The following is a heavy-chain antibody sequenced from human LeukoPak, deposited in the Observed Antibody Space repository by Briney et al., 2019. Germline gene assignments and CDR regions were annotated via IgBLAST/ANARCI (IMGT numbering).Heavy chain of an antibody. V-gene: IGHV3-30*02. D-gene: IGHD2-15*01. J-gene: IGHJ4*02. CDR3: AKGYCSGGSCPFDH. CDR1: RFTFSSYG. CDR2: IRYDGSNK. Sequence: PGGSLRLSCAASRFTFSSYGMHWIRQAPGKGLEWVAFIRYDGSNKYYEDSVKGRFTISRDNSKNTLYLQMNSLRAEDTAVYYCAKGYCSGGSCPFDHWGQGTLVTVSS.